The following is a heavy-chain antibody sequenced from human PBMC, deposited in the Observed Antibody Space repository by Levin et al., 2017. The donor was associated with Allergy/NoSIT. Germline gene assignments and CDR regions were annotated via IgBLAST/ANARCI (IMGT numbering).Heavy chain of an antibody. CDR2: ISHDGTNK. J-gene: IGHJ6*02. V-gene: IGHV3-30*04. Sequence: GGSLRLSCAASGFTFTSYAMHWVRQAPGKGLEWVAFISHDGTNKYYIDSVKGRFTISRDNYKNTLYLQMNNLRTEDTAVYYCARGQYTSMARRRGMWEAGGPPSEDYYGLDGWGQGTTVTVS. CDR3: ARGQYTSMARRRGMWEAGGPPSEDYYGLDG. D-gene: IGHD5-18*01. CDR1: GFTFTSYA.